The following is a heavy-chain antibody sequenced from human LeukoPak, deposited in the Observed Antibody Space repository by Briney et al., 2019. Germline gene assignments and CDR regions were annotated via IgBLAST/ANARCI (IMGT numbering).Heavy chain of an antibody. CDR2: MYYSGST. Sequence: SETLSLTCAVYGGSLNGHYWSWIRQPPGKGLEWIGYMYYSGSTNYNPSLKSRVTMSVDTSKNQFSLELSSVTAADTAVYYCARDYYDFWSGYPSDAFDIWGQGTMVTVSS. V-gene: IGHV4-59*11. J-gene: IGHJ3*02. CDR1: GGSLNGHY. D-gene: IGHD3-3*01. CDR3: ARDYYDFWSGYPSDAFDI.